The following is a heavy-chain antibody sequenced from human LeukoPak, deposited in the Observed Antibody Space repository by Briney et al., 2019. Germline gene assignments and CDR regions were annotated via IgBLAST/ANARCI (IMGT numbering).Heavy chain of an antibody. V-gene: IGHV3-23*01. CDR2: ISGSGGST. D-gene: IGHD6-13*01. J-gene: IGHJ4*02. CDR3: AKGSRSWYTRGGSNLDY. CDR1: GFTFSTSA. Sequence: GGSLRLSCAASGFTFSTSAMTWVRQAPGKGLEWVSAISGSGGSTYYADSVKGRFTISRDDSKNTLYLQMNSLRAEDTAVYYCAKGSRSWYTRGGSNLDYWGKGTLVTVSS.